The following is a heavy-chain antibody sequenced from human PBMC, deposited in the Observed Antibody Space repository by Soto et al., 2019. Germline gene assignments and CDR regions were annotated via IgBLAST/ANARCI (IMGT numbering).Heavy chain of an antibody. J-gene: IGHJ5*02. CDR3: ARSHLRYFGFDP. V-gene: IGHV4-61*08. CDR1: GGSISSGGYY. CDR2: IYYSGST. D-gene: IGHD3-9*01. Sequence: SETLSLTCAVSGGSISSGGYYWSWIRQPPGKGLEWIGYIYYSGSTNYNPSLKSRVTISVDTSKNQFSLKLSSVTAADTAVYYCARSHLRYFGFDPWGQGTLVTVSS.